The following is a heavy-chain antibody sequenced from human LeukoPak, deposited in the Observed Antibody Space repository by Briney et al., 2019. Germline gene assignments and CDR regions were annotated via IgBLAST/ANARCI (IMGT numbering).Heavy chain of an antibody. D-gene: IGHD6-13*01. V-gene: IGHV4-31*03. CDR3: ARDRPREQLAFDY. CDR1: GDSISSDTYY. Sequence: SETLSLTCTVSGDSISSDTYYWSWIRQHPGKGLEWIGYIFYSGTTYYNPSLKSRVTISVDTSKNQFSLKLSSVTAADTAVHYCARDRPREQLAFDYWGQGTLVTVSS. CDR2: IFYSGTT. J-gene: IGHJ4*02.